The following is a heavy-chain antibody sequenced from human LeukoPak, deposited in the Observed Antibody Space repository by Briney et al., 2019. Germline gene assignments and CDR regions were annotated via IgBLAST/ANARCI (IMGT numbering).Heavy chain of an antibody. J-gene: IGHJ4*02. V-gene: IGHV3-74*01. CDR2: ISTDGYTT. CDR1: GLAFSAYK. CDR3: AKRGFIAGNPTDFDY. Sequence: PGGSLRLSCAASGLAFSAYKMHWVRQAPRKGLVWVSRISTDGYTTDYADFVQGRFTASRDNSKNTWSLEMNSLRAEDTAVYYCAKRGFIAGNPTDFDYWGQGTLVTVSS. D-gene: IGHD6-13*01.